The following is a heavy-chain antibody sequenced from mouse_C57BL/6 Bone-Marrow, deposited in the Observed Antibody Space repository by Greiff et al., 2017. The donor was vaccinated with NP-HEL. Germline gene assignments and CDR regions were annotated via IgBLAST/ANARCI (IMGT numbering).Heavy chain of an antibody. J-gene: IGHJ2*01. Sequence: EVKLQESGPELVKPGASVKISCKASGYSFTGYYMNWVKQSPEKSLEWIGEINPSTGGTTYNQKFKAKGTLTVDKSSSTAYTQLKSRTSEDSAVYYCARETADYWGQGTTLTVSA. CDR3: ARETADY. CDR2: INPSTGGT. V-gene: IGHV1-42*01. D-gene: IGHD1-2*01. CDR1: GYSFTGYY.